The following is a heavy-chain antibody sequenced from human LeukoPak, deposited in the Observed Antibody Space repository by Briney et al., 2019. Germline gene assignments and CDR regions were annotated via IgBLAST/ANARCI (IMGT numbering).Heavy chain of an antibody. CDR1: GYTFTGYY. J-gene: IGHJ4*02. Sequence: ASVKVSCKASGYTFTGYYMHWVRQAPGQGLEWMGWINPNSGGTNYAQKFQGRVTMTRDTSISTAYMELSRLRSDDTAVYYCARDRGGYSYGLWGYWGQGTLVTVSS. D-gene: IGHD5-18*01. CDR3: ARDRGGYSYGLWGY. V-gene: IGHV1-2*02. CDR2: INPNSGGT.